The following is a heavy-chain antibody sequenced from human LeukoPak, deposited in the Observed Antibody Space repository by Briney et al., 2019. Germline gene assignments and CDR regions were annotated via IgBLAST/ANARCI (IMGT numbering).Heavy chain of an antibody. D-gene: IGHD2-2*01. J-gene: IGHJ4*02. CDR1: GYTFTSYG. Sequence: GASVKVSCKASGYTFTSYGISWVRQAPGQGLEWMGWISAYNGNTNYAQKLQGRVTMTTDTPTSTAYMELRSLRSDDTAVYYCAKVGRSSTSCYYFDYWGQGTLVTVSS. CDR2: ISAYNGNT. CDR3: AKVGRSSTSCYYFDY. V-gene: IGHV1-18*01.